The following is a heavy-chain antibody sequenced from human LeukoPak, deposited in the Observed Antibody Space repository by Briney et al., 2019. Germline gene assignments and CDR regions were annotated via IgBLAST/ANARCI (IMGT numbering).Heavy chain of an antibody. CDR2: IYYSGST. J-gene: IGHJ3*02. Sequence: SETLSLTCTVSGGSISSYYWSWIRQPPGKGLEWIGYIYYSGSTNYNPSLKSRVTISVDTSKNQFSLKLSSVTAADTAVYYCAKDEYSSSWRRAFDIWGQGTMVTVSS. D-gene: IGHD6-13*01. CDR1: GGSISSYY. V-gene: IGHV4-59*12. CDR3: AKDEYSSSWRRAFDI.